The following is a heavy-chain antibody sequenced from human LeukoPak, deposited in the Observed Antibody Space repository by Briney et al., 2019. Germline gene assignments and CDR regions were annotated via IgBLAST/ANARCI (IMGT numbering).Heavy chain of an antibody. CDR3: ASQPGSSGWYEYFQH. Sequence: GVSLRLSCAASGFTFSSYSMNWVRQAPGKGLEWVSYISSSSSTIYYADSVKGRFTISRDNAKNSLYLQMNSLRAEDTAVYYCASQPGSSGWYEYFQHWGQGTLVTVSS. D-gene: IGHD6-19*01. V-gene: IGHV3-48*01. J-gene: IGHJ1*01. CDR2: ISSSSSTI. CDR1: GFTFSSYS.